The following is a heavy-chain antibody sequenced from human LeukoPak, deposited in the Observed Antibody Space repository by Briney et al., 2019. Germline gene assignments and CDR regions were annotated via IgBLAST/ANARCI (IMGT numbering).Heavy chain of an antibody. D-gene: IGHD3-22*01. CDR3: ASLTTADAFDI. CDR1: DGSISSSSYY. Sequence: SETLSLTCTVSDGSISSSSYYWSWIRQPPGKGLEWIGYIYDSGSTNYNPSLKSRVTISVDTSKNQFSLKLSSVTAADTAVFYCASLTTADAFDIWGQGTMVTVSS. V-gene: IGHV4-61*01. CDR2: IYDSGST. J-gene: IGHJ3*02.